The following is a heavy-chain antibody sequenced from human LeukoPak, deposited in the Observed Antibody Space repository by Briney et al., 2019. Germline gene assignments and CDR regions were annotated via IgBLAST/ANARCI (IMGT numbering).Heavy chain of an antibody. D-gene: IGHD2-15*01. CDR3: ARVPYCSGGRCNYYYYYGMDV. V-gene: IGHV4-34*01. CDR2: INHSGNT. Sequence: SETLSLTCAAYGGSFSGYYLSWIRQPPGKGLEWIAEINHSGNTKYNPSLKSRVTISVDTSKNHFSLKLSSVTAADTAVYYCARVPYCSGGRCNYYYYYGMDVWGQGITVTVSS. J-gene: IGHJ6*02. CDR1: GGSFSGYY.